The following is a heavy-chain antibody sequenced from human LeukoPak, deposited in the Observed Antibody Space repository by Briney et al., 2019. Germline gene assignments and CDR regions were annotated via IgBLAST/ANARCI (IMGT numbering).Heavy chain of an antibody. D-gene: IGHD3-10*01. Sequence: SETLSLTCTVSGGSISGYYWSWMRQPPGKGLECIGYIYYGGSTNYNPSLKSRVTISVDTSKNQFSLKLSSVTAADTAVYYCARVMVRGSHWYMDVWGKGTTVTVSS. V-gene: IGHV4-59*01. CDR2: IYYGGST. CDR3: ARVMVRGSHWYMDV. CDR1: GGSISGYY. J-gene: IGHJ6*03.